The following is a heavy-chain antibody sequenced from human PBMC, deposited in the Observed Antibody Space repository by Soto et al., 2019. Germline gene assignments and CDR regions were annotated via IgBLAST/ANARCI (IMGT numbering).Heavy chain of an antibody. CDR2: ISAYNGNT. CDR1: GYTFTSYG. D-gene: IGHD3-3*01. J-gene: IGHJ4*02. Sequence: QVQLVQSGAEVKKPGASVKVSCKASGYTFTSYGISWVRQAPGQGLEWMGWISAYNGNTNYAQKLQGRVTMTTDTSTSTAYMELRSLRSDDTAVYYCAREPSYDFCSGYREKKDYFDFWGPGTLVTVSS. V-gene: IGHV1-18*01. CDR3: AREPSYDFCSGYREKKDYFDF.